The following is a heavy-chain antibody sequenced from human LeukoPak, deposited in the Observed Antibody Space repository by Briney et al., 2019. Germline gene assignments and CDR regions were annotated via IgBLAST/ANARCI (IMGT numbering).Heavy chain of an antibody. D-gene: IGHD3-16*01. J-gene: IGHJ4*02. CDR1: EFSFTNAW. CDR3: TTRPWGFDY. Sequence: GGSLRLSCAASEFSFTNAWMSWVRQAPEKGLEWVGHIKSKTDGETTDYAAPVKGRFTISSDDSKNTLYLQMNSLKTEDTAVYYCTTRPWGFDYWDQGTLVTVSS. V-gene: IGHV3-15*01. CDR2: IKSKTDGETT.